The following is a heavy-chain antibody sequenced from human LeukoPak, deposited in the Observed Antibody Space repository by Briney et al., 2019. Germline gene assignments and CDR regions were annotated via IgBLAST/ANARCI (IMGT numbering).Heavy chain of an antibody. Sequence: GGSLRLPCAASGFTFSSYWMSWVRQAPGKGLEWVANIKQDGSEKYYVDSVKGRFTISRDNAKNSLYLQMNSLRAEDTAVYYCARSARGYGSGSYYVYWGQGTLVTVSS. D-gene: IGHD3-10*01. CDR3: ARSARGYGSGSYYVY. CDR2: IKQDGSEK. V-gene: IGHV3-7*01. J-gene: IGHJ4*02. CDR1: GFTFSSYW.